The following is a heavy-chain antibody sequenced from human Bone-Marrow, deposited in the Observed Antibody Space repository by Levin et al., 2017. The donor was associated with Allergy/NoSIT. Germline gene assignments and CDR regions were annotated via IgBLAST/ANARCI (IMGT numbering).Heavy chain of an antibody. CDR3: ARDRSITMVRGVIIRNYYYYYMDV. Sequence: GGSLRLSCAASGFTFSSYSMNWVRQAPGKGLEWVSYISSSSSTIYYADSVKGRFTISRDNAKNSLYLQMNSLRAEDTAVYYCARDRSITMVRGVIIRNYYYYYMDVWGKGTTVTVSS. CDR1: GFTFSSYS. V-gene: IGHV3-48*01. CDR2: ISSSSSTI. D-gene: IGHD3-10*01. J-gene: IGHJ6*03.